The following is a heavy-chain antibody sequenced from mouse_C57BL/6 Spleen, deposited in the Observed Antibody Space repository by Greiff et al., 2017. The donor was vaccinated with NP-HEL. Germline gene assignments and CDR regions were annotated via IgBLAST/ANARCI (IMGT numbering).Heavy chain of an antibody. D-gene: IGHD1-1*01. CDR2: INPNNGGT. Sequence: EVQLQQSGPELVKPGASVKISCKASGYTFTDYYMNWLKQSHGKSLEWIGDINPNNGGTSYNPKFTGKATLTVDKSSSTAYMELRSMTSEDTAVDYCARVIYCYGSRDYWGQGTTLTVSS. J-gene: IGHJ2*01. V-gene: IGHV1-26*01. CDR3: ARVIYCYGSRDY. CDR1: GYTFTDYY.